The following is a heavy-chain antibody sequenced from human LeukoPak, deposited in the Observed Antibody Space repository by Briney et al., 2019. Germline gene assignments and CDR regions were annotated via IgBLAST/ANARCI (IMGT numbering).Heavy chain of an antibody. CDR1: GFTFSSYS. J-gene: IGHJ4*02. D-gene: IGHD1-26*01. V-gene: IGHV3-21*01. Sequence: GGSLRLSCAASGFTFSSYSMNSVRQAPGKGLEWVSSISISRSYIYYADAVKGRFTISRDNAKNSLYLQMNSLRPGDTAVYYCARNAIRQGGSYHFDYWGQGALVTVSS. CDR2: ISISRSYI. CDR3: ARNAIRQGGSYHFDY.